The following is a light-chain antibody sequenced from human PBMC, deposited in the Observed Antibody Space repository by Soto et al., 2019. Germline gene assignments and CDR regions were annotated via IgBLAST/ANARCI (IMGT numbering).Light chain of an antibody. CDR1: QSVTSSY. V-gene: IGKV3-20*01. Sequence: EIVLTQSPGTLSLSPGERATLSCRASQSVTSSYLAWYQHNSGQAPRLLIYGASSGATDIPDRFSGSGSGTDFTLTFSRLEPEDFAVYYCQQYGSSPITFGQGTRLEIQ. CDR2: GAS. J-gene: IGKJ5*01. CDR3: QQYGSSPIT.